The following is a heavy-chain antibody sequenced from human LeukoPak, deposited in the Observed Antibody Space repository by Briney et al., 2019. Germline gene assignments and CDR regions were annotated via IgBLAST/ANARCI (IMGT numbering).Heavy chain of an antibody. D-gene: IGHD6-13*01. CDR2: ISYSGGST. CDR1: GFTFSSYD. Sequence: GALRLSCAASGFTFSSYDMSWVRQAPGKGLEWVSSISYSGGSTYYADSVKGRFTLSRDNSKRTLYLQMNSLRAEDTAVYYCATRGGYFDYWGQGTLVTVSS. CDR3: ATRGGYFDY. J-gene: IGHJ4*02. V-gene: IGHV3-23*01.